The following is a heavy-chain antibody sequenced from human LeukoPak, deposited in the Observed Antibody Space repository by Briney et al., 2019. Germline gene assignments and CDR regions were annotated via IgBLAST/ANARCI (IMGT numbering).Heavy chain of an antibody. Sequence: GASVKVSCKASGYTFTGYYMHWVRQAPGQGLEWMGWINPNSGGTNYAQKFQGRVTMTRDTSISTAYMELSRLRSDDTAVYYCARGIGSSGYRVPVAYWGQGTLVTVSS. V-gene: IGHV1-2*02. CDR1: GYTFTGYY. CDR2: INPNSGGT. J-gene: IGHJ4*02. D-gene: IGHD3-22*01. CDR3: ARGIGSSGYRVPVAY.